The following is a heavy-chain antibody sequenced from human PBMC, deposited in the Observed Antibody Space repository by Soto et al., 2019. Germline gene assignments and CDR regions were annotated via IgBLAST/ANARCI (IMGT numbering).Heavy chain of an antibody. CDR3: ARIGYSSSSEDY. CDR1: GFIFSNYW. D-gene: IGHD2-2*01. CDR2: INQDGSEK. V-gene: IGHV3-7*03. J-gene: IGHJ4*02. Sequence: GGSLRLSCAASGFIFSNYWMCWVRQAPGKGLEWLANINQDGSEKYYVDSVKGRFTTSRDNTKNSVYLQMDSLRAEDTAVYFCARIGYSSSSEDYWGQGTLVTVSS.